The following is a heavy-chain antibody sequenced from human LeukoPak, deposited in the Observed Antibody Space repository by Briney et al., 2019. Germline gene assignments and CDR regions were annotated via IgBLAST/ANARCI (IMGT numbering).Heavy chain of an antibody. CDR2: IHYSGST. CDR3: ARERAVDTAMVAYFDY. V-gene: IGHV4-59*12. D-gene: IGHD5-18*01. J-gene: IGHJ4*02. Sequence: PSETLSLTCTVSGGSIRSYYWSWIRQPPGKGLEWIGYIHYSGSTNYNPSLKSRVTTSVDTSKNQISLKLSSVTAADTAVYYCARERAVDTAMVAYFDYWGQGTLVTVSS. CDR1: GGSIRSYY.